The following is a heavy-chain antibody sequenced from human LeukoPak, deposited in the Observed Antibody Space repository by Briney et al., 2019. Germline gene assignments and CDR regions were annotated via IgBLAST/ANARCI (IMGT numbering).Heavy chain of an antibody. V-gene: IGHV3-9*01. CDR2: VSWNSGSI. Sequence: GRSLRLSCAASGFTFDDCAMHWVRQAPGKGLEWVSGVSWNSGSIGYADSVKGRFTISRDNAKNSLYLQMNSLRAEDTALYYCAKAGGAAAGGFDYWGQGTLVTVSS. J-gene: IGHJ4*02. CDR1: GFTFDDCA. CDR3: AKAGGAAAGGFDY. D-gene: IGHD6-13*01.